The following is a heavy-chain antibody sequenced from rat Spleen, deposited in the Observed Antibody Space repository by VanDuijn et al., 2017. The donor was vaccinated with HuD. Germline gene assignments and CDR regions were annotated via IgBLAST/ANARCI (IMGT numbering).Heavy chain of an antibody. J-gene: IGHJ1*01. Sequence: EVQLVESDGGLVQPGRSLKLSCAASGFIFSDYAMAWVRQAPKKGLEWVATIIYDGSSTYYRDSVKGRFTISRDNAKSTLYLQMDSLRSEDTATYYCARHEYRYNYWYFDFWGPGTMVTVSS. CDR1: GFIFSDYA. V-gene: IGHV5-17*01. D-gene: IGHD1-5*01. CDR2: IIYDGSST. CDR3: ARHEYRYNYWYFDF.